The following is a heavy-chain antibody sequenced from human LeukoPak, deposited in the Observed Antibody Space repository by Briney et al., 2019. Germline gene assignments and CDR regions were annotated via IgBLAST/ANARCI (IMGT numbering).Heavy chain of an antibody. Sequence: GRSLRLSCAASGFTFSLYGMHWVRQAPGKGLEWVALISNDGGKTHYADSVKGRFTISRDNSKNTVYLQVSSLRADDTAVYYCAKDSRGANFFGDFDYWGQGTLVTVSS. V-gene: IGHV3-33*06. D-gene: IGHD3-10*01. CDR2: ISNDGGKT. J-gene: IGHJ4*02. CDR3: AKDSRGANFFGDFDY. CDR1: GFTFSLYG.